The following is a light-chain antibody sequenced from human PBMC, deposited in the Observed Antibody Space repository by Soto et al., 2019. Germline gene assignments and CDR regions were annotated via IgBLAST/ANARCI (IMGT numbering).Light chain of an antibody. V-gene: IGLV1-40*01. CDR1: SSNIGAGYD. CDR2: VNN. CDR3: QSFDSSLSGGV. J-gene: IGLJ3*02. Sequence: QSVLTQPPSVSGAPGQRVTISCTGRSSNIGAGYDVQWYQQLPGTAPKLLIYVNNNRPSGVPDRFSGSKSGTSASLAITGLQAEDEADYYCQSFDSSLSGGVFGGGTKLTVL.